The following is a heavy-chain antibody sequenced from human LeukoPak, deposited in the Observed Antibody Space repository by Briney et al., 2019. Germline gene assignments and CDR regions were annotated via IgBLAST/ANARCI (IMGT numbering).Heavy chain of an antibody. CDR1: GYTFTGYY. CDR3: ARWDNYGGYDY. J-gene: IGHJ4*02. D-gene: IGHD4-23*01. V-gene: IGHV1-2*02. Sequence: ASVKVSCKASGYTFTGYYMHWVRQAPGQGREWMGWINPNSGGTNYAQKFQGTVTMTRDTSISTAYMELSRLRSDDTAVYYCARWDNYGGYDYWGQGTLVTVSS. CDR2: INPNSGGT.